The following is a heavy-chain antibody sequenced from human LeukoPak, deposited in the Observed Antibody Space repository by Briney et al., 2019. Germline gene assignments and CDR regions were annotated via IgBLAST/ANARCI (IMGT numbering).Heavy chain of an antibody. J-gene: IGHJ4*02. CDR3: VKAQRGFGDFWSGYDY. CDR2: IFAGSGTT. D-gene: IGHD3-3*01. Sequence: PGGSLRLSCAASGFTFSRYFLAWVRQAPGKGLEWVASIFAGSGTTHYADSVKGRFTISRDNSQNTLYIQMESLRVEDTAVYYCVKAQRGFGDFWSGYDYWGQGSLVTVSS. CDR1: GFTFSRYF. V-gene: IGHV3-23*01.